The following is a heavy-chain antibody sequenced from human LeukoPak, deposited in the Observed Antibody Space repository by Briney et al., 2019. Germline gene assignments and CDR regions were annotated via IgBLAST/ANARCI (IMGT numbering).Heavy chain of an antibody. CDR1: GFTFISYW. CDR3: ARDAPGNTALDY. D-gene: IGHD5-18*01. V-gene: IGHV3-74*01. CDR2: INGYGSST. J-gene: IGHJ4*02. Sequence: GGSLRLSCAASGFTFISYWMHWVRQAPGKGLVWVSRINGYGSSTDFADSVKGRFTISRDNAKNTLYLQMNSLRAEDTAVYYCARDAPGNTALDYWGQGTLVTVYS.